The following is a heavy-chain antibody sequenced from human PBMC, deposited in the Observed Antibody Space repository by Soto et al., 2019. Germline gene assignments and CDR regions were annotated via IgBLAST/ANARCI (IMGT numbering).Heavy chain of an antibody. CDR2: IYYSGIT. CDR1: GVSISNSSYY. V-gene: IGHV4-39*01. J-gene: IGHJ4*02. CDR3: ARHGSN. Sequence: SETLSLTCTVSGVSISNSSYYWGWIRRPPGKGLEWIGTIYYSGITYYNPSLKSRVTISVDTSKNQFSLKLTSVTAADTAVYYCARHGSNWGQGTLVTSPQ.